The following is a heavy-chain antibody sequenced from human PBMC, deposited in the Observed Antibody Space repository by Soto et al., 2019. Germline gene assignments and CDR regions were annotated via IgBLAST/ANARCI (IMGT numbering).Heavy chain of an antibody. J-gene: IGHJ5*02. CDR2: INAGNGNT. D-gene: IGHD3-10*01. Sequence: ASVKVSCKASGYTFTSYAMHWVRQAPGQRLEWMGWINAGNGNTKYSQKFQGRVTITRDTSASTAYMELSSLRSEDTAVYYCARDPALFMVRGVDNWFDPWGQGTLVTSPQ. CDR3: ARDPALFMVRGVDNWFDP. CDR1: GYTFTSYA. V-gene: IGHV1-3*01.